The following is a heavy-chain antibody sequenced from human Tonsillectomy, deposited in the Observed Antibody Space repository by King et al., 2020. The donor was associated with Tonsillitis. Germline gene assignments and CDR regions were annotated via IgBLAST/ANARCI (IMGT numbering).Heavy chain of an antibody. J-gene: IGHJ6*02. CDR2: IYSGGST. CDR1: GFTVSSNY. D-gene: IGHD3-10*01. V-gene: IGHV3-53*01. CDR3: ATALYGSGSLYYYGMDV. Sequence: VQLVESGGGLIQPGGSLRLSCAASGFTVSSNYMSWVRQAPGKGLEWVSVIYSGGSTYYADSVKGRFTISRDNSKNTLYLQMNSLRAEDTAVYYCATALYGSGSLYYYGMDVWGQGTTVTVSS.